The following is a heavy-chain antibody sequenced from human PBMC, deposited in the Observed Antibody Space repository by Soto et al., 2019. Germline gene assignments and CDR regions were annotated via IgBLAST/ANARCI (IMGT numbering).Heavy chain of an antibody. CDR2: IYDGGRT. CDR1: GGSISTVDYW. J-gene: IGHJ4*02. Sequence: QVQLQESGPGLVKPSQTLSLTCTVSGGSISTVDYWWSWIRQSPDMGLEWIGHIYDGGRTYNNPSRESRVTMSGDTSKGQLSLTLSSVSAADTAVYYCARGPSGDKVDSWGQGTLVTVSS. D-gene: IGHD7-27*01. V-gene: IGHV4-30-4*01. CDR3: ARGPSGDKVDS.